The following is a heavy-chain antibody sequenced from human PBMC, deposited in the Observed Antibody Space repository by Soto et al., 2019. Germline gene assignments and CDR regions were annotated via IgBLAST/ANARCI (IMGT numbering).Heavy chain of an antibody. J-gene: IGHJ4*02. CDR1: GFTFGDYA. V-gene: IGHV3-49*03. CDR3: TIYSSSWPRWA. D-gene: IGHD6-13*01. CDR2: IRSKAYGGTT. Sequence: GGSLRLSCTASGFTFGDYAMSWFRQAPGKGLEWVGFIRSKAYGGTTEYAASVKGRFTISRDDSKSIAYLQMNSLKTEDTAVYYCTIYSSSWPRWAWGQGTLVTVSS.